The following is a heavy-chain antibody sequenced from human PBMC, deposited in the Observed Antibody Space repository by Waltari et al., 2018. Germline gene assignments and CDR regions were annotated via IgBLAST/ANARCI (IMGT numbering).Heavy chain of an antibody. CDR1: SGSIRNNY. D-gene: IGHD6-19*01. CDR3: ARDEGQWLEYFQY. J-gene: IGHJ1*01. V-gene: IGHV4-4*07. Sequence: QVQLQASGPGLVKPSETLSLPCTVPSGSIRNNYWSWIRQSAGRGLEWIGRIHSTGSATYSPSLKSRVTLSVDTSKNQFSLELDSVTAADTAMYYCARDEGQWLEYFQYWGQGTLVTVSS. CDR2: IHSTGSA.